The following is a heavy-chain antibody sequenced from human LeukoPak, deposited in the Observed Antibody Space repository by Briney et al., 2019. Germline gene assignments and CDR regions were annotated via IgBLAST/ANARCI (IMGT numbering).Heavy chain of an antibody. V-gene: IGHV1-18*01. Sequence: ASVKVSCKASGYTFTSYGISWVRQAPGQGLEWMGWISAYNGNTNYAQKLQGRVTMTTDTSTSTAYMELSSLRSEDTAVYYCARVGEYYDTTPAQPPYYWGQGTLVTVSS. CDR3: ARVGEYYDTTPAQPPYY. J-gene: IGHJ4*02. D-gene: IGHD3-22*01. CDR2: ISAYNGNT. CDR1: GYTFTSYG.